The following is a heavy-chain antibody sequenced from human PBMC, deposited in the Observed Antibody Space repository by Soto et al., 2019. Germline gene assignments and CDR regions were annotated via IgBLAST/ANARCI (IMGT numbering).Heavy chain of an antibody. D-gene: IGHD4-17*01. CDR1: GYTLTELS. V-gene: IGHV1-24*01. CDR2: FDPEDGET. J-gene: IGHJ6*02. CDR3: ATDLLTTVTPAWYFYGMDV. Sequence: ASVEVSGKGSGYTLTELSMHWVRQAPGKGLEWMGGFDPEDGETIYAQKFQGRVTMTEDTSTDTAYMELSSLRSEDTAVYYCATDLLTTVTPAWYFYGMDVWGQGTTVTVSS.